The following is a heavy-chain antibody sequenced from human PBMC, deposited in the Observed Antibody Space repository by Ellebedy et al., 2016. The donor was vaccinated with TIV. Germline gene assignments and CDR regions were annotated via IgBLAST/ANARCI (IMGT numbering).Heavy chain of an antibody. CDR3: ARRDRSSWFVF. V-gene: IGHV3-23*01. D-gene: IGHD6-13*01. Sequence: PGGSLRLSCAGSGFTFSGDSMSWVRQAPGKGLEWVSEIYGSGGTTKYVEYLKGRITISRDNSKNTLYLQMNSLRAEDTAVYYCARRDRSSWFVFWGQGTLVTVSS. CDR2: IYGSGGTT. CDR1: GFTFSGDS. J-gene: IGHJ5*01.